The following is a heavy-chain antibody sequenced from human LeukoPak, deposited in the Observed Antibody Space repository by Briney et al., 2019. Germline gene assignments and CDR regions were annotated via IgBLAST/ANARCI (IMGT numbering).Heavy chain of an antibody. CDR2: INPSGGST. D-gene: IGHD1-26*01. Sequence: ASVKVSCKASRYTFTSHYMHWVRQAPGQGLEWTGIINPSGGSTGYTQKFQGRVTMTRDTSTNTVYMELSSLTSEDTGVYYCARDWSSGLGAAPGDYWGRGTLVTVSS. CDR1: RYTFTSHY. CDR3: ARDWSSGLGAAPGDY. V-gene: IGHV1-46*01. J-gene: IGHJ4*02.